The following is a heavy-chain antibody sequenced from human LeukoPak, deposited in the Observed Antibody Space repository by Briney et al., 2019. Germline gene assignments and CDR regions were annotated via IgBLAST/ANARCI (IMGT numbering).Heavy chain of an antibody. V-gene: IGHV4-39*01. Sequence: SETLSLTCTVSGGSISSSSYYWGWIRQPPGKGLEWIGSIYYSGSTYYNPSLKSRVTISVDTSKNQFCLKLSSVTAADTAVYYCARISHYYDSSGYYSGDYWGQGTLVSVSS. CDR3: ARISHYYDSSGYYSGDY. CDR1: GGSISSSSYY. J-gene: IGHJ4*02. CDR2: IYYSGST. D-gene: IGHD3-22*01.